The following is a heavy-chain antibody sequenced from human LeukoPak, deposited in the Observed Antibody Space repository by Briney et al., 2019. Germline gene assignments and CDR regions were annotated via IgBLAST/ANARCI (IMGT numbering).Heavy chain of an antibody. Sequence: GAAVKVSCKASGYTFTSYDINWVRQATGQGLEWMGWMNPDMGNTGYAQKFQGRVTITRNTSISTAYMELSSLRSEDTAVYYCARGMAAAGTGFYYYYYYMDVWGKGTTVTDPS. D-gene: IGHD6-13*01. CDR2: MNPDMGNT. CDR3: ARGMAAAGTGFYYYYYYMDV. CDR1: GYTFTSYD. V-gene: IGHV1-8*03. J-gene: IGHJ6*03.